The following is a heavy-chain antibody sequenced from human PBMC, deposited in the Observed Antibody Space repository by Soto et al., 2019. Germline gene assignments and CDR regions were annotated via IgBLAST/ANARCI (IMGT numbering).Heavy chain of an antibody. D-gene: IGHD2-21*02. V-gene: IGHV3-11*01. Sequence: QVQLVESGGGLVKPGGSLRLSCAASGFTFSDYYINWIRQAPGKGLEWVSYISSSGTSIYYADSVKGRFTISRDNAENSLYLQMNSLTADDTAVYYCARGSSGDCRTKGYFDYWGQGTLVTVSS. CDR3: ARGSSGDCRTKGYFDY. J-gene: IGHJ4*02. CDR2: ISSSGTSI. CDR1: GFTFSDYY.